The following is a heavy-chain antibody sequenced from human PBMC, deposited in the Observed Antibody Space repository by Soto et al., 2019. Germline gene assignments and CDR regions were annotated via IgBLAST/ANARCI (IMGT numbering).Heavy chain of an antibody. Sequence: QVQLQESGPGLVKPSGTLSLTCAVSGVSIGSHDWWTWVRQPPGRGLEWIGESHQSGNTNYNSSLEGRLTISLDKSQNHFSLQLGSVTVADTAVHYCATRDTGRVYWGQGTLVTVSS. CDR2: SHQSGNT. V-gene: IGHV4-4*02. D-gene: IGHD5-18*01. J-gene: IGHJ4*02. CDR3: ATRDTGRVY. CDR1: GVSIGSHDW.